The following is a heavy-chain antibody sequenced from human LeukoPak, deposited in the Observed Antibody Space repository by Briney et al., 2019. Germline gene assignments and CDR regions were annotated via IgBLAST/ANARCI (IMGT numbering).Heavy chain of an antibody. CDR3: ARSMTHSIAVAWGGDLYYYYYYYMDV. CDR2: FFYSGST. D-gene: IGHD6-19*01. CDR1: GGSISPYY. J-gene: IGHJ6*03. V-gene: IGHV4-59*01. Sequence: PSETLSLTCTVSGGSISPYYWSWIRQPPGKGLEWIGYFFYSGSTNYNPSLKSRVTISVDTSKNQFSLKLSSVTAADTAVYYCARSMTHSIAVAWGGDLYYYYYYYMDVWGKGTTVTVSS.